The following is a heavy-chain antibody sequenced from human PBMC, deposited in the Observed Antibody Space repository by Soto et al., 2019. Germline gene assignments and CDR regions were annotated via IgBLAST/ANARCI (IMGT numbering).Heavy chain of an antibody. CDR2: INRSGST. CDR1: GGSFSGYY. D-gene: IGHD6-13*01. J-gene: IGHJ5*02. Sequence: SETLSLTCAVYGGSFSGYYWSWIRQPPGKGLEWIGEINRSGSTNYNPSLKSRVTISVDTSKNQFSLKLSSVTAADTAVYYCARSTTQQLVPQVGNWFDPWGQGTLVTVSS. CDR3: ARSTTQQLVPQVGNWFDP. V-gene: IGHV4-34*01.